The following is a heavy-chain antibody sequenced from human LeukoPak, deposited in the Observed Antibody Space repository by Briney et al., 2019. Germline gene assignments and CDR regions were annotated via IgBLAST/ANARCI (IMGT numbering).Heavy chain of an antibody. D-gene: IGHD2-15*01. CDR3: ARGSVEYCSGGNCYFDY. CDR1: GGSISSYY. J-gene: IGHJ4*02. V-gene: IGHV4-59*01. CDR2: IYYSGST. Sequence: SETLSLTCTVSGGSISSYYWSWIRQPPGKGLEWIGYIYYSGSTNYNPSLKSRVTISVDTSKNQFSLKLSSVTAADTAVYYCARGSVEYCSGGNCYFDYWGQGTLVTVSS.